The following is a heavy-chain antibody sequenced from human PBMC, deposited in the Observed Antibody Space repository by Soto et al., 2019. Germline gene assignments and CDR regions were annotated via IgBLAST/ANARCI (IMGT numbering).Heavy chain of an antibody. CDR1: GYTFTGYY. V-gene: IGHV1-2*02. CDR2: INPNSGGT. Sequence: QVQLVQSGAEVKKPGASVKVSCKASGYTFTGYYMHWVRQAPGQGLEWMGWINPNSGGTNYAQKFQGRVTMTRDTSISTAYMELSRLRSDDTAVYYCARVPPTQYCSGGSCPEFDYWGQGTLVTVSS. CDR3: ARVPPTQYCSGGSCPEFDY. J-gene: IGHJ4*02. D-gene: IGHD2-15*01.